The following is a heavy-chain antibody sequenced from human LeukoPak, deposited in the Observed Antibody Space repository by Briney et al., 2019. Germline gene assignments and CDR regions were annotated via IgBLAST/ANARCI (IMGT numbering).Heavy chain of an antibody. CDR2: IYYSGST. V-gene: IGHV4-61*01. Sequence: PSETLSLTCTVSGYSISSGYYWGWIRQPPGKGLEWIGYIYYSGSTNYNPSLKSRVTISVDTSKNQFSLKLSSVTAADTAVYYCARGGGQGVITLDYWGQGTLVTVSS. CDR3: ARGGGQGVITLDY. CDR1: GYSISSGYY. J-gene: IGHJ4*02. D-gene: IGHD3-22*01.